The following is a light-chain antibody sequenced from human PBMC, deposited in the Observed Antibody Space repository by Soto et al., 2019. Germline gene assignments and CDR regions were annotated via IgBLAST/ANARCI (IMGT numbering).Light chain of an antibody. Sequence: IVLTQSPGTLSLSPGERATLSCSASQSVGRRYLAWYQQKPGQAPRLLIYDTSERASDIPDTFSGSGSGTDFTLTISRLVPADFAVYYCQYQGTFGGGTKVEIK. J-gene: IGKJ4*01. CDR1: QSVGRRY. CDR3: QYQGT. V-gene: IGKV3-20*01. CDR2: DTS.